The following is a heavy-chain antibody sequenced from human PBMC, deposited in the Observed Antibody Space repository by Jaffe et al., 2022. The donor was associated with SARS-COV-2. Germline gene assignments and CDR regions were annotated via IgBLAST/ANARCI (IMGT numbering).Heavy chain of an antibody. V-gene: IGHV3-15*01. CDR2: IKTKADGGTI. Sequence: EVQLVESGGGLVKPGGSLRLSCAASGFTFNTAWMSWVRQAPGKGLEWVGRIKTKADGGTIDYVAPVKGRFTISRDDSRDTLYLQMNSLRAEDTAVYYCTTGYYYGSGSYYPHWGQGTLVTVSS. J-gene: IGHJ4*02. CDR1: GFTFNTAW. D-gene: IGHD3-10*01. CDR3: TTGYYYGSGSYYPH.